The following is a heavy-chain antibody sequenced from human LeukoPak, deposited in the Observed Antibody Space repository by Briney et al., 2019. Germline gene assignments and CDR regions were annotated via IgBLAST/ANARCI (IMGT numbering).Heavy chain of an antibody. Sequence: SETLSLTCTVSGGSISSYYWSWMRQPPGKGLEWMGYIYYSGSTNYNPSLKSRVSIYLDTSKNQFSLRLNSVTAADTAVYYCARDSYRSGSGYDFWGQGSPVTVSS. CDR3: ARDSYRSGSGYDF. D-gene: IGHD5-12*01. V-gene: IGHV4-59*01. CDR1: GGSISSYY. CDR2: IYYSGST. J-gene: IGHJ4*02.